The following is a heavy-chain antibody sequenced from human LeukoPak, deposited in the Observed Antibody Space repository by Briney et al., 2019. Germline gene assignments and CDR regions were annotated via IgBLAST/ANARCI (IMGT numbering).Heavy chain of an antibody. J-gene: IGHJ4*02. CDR2: MRYDGSNK. D-gene: IGHD3-22*01. Sequence: GGSLRLSCAASGFTFSSYGMHWVRQAPGKGLEWVAFMRYDGSNKYYADSVKGRFTISRDNSKNTLYLQMNSLRAEDTAVYYCAKATYYYDSSGPEFDYWGQGTLVTVSS. CDR3: AKATYYYDSSGPEFDY. CDR1: GFTFSSYG. V-gene: IGHV3-30*02.